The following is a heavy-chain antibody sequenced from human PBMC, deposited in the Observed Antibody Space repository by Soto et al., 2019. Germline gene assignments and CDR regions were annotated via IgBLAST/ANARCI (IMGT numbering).Heavy chain of an antibody. V-gene: IGHV3-30*18. J-gene: IGHJ6*02. CDR3: AKDKRDFHYGMDV. Sequence: QVQLVESGGGVVQPGRSLRLSCAASGFTFSSYGMHWVRQAPGKGLEWVAVISYDGSNKYYADSVKSRFTISRDNSKNTLYLQMNILRAEDTAVYYCAKDKRDFHYGMDVWGQGTTVTVSS. CDR2: ISYDGSNK. CDR1: GFTFSSYG. D-gene: IGHD2-21*02.